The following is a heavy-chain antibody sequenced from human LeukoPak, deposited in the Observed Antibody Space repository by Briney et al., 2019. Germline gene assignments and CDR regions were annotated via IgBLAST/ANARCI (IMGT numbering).Heavy chain of an antibody. V-gene: IGHV4-34*01. Sequence: SETLSLTCAVYGGSFSGYYWSWIRQPPGKGLEWIGEINHSGSTYYNPSLKSRVTISVDTSKNQFSLKLSSVTAADTAVYYCARHDLRYFDWHYWGQGTLVTVSS. CDR2: INHSGST. J-gene: IGHJ4*02. D-gene: IGHD3-9*01. CDR1: GGSFSGYY. CDR3: ARHDLRYFDWHY.